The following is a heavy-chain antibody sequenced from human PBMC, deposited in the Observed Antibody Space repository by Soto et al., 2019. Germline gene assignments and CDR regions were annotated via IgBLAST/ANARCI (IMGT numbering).Heavy chain of an antibody. V-gene: IGHV1-8*01. CDR2: MNPNSGNT. CDR3: ARAAYYYESSGYYPGDY. CDR1: GYTFTSYD. D-gene: IGHD3-22*01. J-gene: IGHJ4*02. Sequence: ASVKVSFKASGYTFTSYDINWVRQATGQGLEWMGWMNPNSGNTGYAQKFQGRVTMTRNTSISTAYMELSSLRSEDTAVYYCARAAYYYESSGYYPGDYWGQGTLVTVSS.